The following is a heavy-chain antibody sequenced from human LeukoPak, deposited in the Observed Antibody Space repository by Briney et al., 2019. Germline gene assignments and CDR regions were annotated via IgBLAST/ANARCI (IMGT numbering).Heavy chain of an antibody. CDR3: AKGWSPYARTVASP. V-gene: IGHV3-53*01. D-gene: IGHD4-23*01. CDR1: GFTVSSNY. CDR2: IYSGGST. Sequence: GSLRLSCAASGFTVSSNYMSWVRQAPGKGLEWVSVIYSGGSTYYADSVKGRFTISRDNSKNTLYLQMNSLRAEDTAVYYCAKGWSPYARTVASPWGQGTLVTVSS. J-gene: IGHJ5*02.